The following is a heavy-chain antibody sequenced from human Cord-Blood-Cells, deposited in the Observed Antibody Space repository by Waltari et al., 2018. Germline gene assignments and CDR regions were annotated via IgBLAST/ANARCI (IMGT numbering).Heavy chain of an antibody. J-gene: IGHJ6*03. Sequence: QVQLVQSGAEVKKPGASVKVSCKVSGYTLTELSMPWVRPAPGQGLEWMGGFDPEDGETIYAQKFQGRVTMTEDTSTDTAYMELSSLRSEDTAVYYCATDSPEASGGGYYYYYMDVWGKGTTVTVSS. CDR3: ATDSPEASGGGYYYYYMDV. CDR1: GYTLTELS. V-gene: IGHV1-24*01. CDR2: FDPEDGET. D-gene: IGHD1-26*01.